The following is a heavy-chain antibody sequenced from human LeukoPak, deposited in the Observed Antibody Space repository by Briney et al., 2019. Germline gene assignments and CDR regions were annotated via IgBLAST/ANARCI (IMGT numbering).Heavy chain of an antibody. CDR3: SRGVGATDS. CDR1: GFTFSSYW. D-gene: IGHD1-26*01. CDR2: ITSDGSSP. Sequence: GGSLRLSCTASGFTFSSYWMHWVRQAPGKGLEWVSRITSDGSSPSHADSVKGRFTISRDNAKNTLYLQMNSLRAEDTAVYYCSRGVGATDSWGQGTLVTVSS. V-gene: IGHV3-74*01. J-gene: IGHJ4*02.